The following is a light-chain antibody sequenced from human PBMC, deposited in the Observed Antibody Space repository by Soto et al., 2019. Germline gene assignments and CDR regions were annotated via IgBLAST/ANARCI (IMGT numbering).Light chain of an antibody. J-gene: IGKJ1*01. CDR1: QSVGNR. V-gene: IGKV3-20*01. CDR2: GAS. Sequence: EIVVTHSPDTLSLSPGERATLSCRASQSVGNRLAWYQQKPGQAPRLLISGASSRATGIPDRFSGSGSGADFTLTISRVEPEDFAVYYCQQYGSSPQTFGQGTKV. CDR3: QQYGSSPQT.